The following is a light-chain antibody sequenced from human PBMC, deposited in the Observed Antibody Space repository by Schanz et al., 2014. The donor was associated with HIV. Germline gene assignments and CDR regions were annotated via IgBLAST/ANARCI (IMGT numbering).Light chain of an antibody. V-gene: IGKV4-1*01. CDR2: WAS. CDR3: QHSTPLYT. J-gene: IGKJ2*01. Sequence: DLVMTQSPDSLAVSLGERATINCKSSQSVLYSSNNKNYLAWYQQKPGQPPKLLIYWASTRESGVPERFSGSGSGTDFTLTINSLQAEDVAVYYCQHSTPLYTFGQGTKVEIK. CDR1: QSVLYSSNNKNY.